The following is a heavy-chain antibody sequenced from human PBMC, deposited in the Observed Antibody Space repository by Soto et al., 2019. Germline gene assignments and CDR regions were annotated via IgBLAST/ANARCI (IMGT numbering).Heavy chain of an antibody. CDR2: ISGSGGST. CDR3: AKVSRGIGVVPAALN. Sequence: EVQLLESGGGLEQPGGSLRLSCVGSGHTFHNYAMTWVRQAPGKGLEWVSGISGSGGSTYYADSVRGRFTISRDDSKNTLYLQMNSLRAEDTAVYYCAKVSRGIGVVPAALNWGPGTLVPVSS. V-gene: IGHV3-23*01. CDR1: GHTFHNYA. J-gene: IGHJ4*02. D-gene: IGHD2-2*01.